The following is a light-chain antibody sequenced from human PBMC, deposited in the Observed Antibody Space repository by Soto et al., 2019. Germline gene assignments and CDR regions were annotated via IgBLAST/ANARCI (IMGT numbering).Light chain of an antibody. J-gene: IGLJ1*01. CDR3: SSFADSSARDYV. CDR2: DVS. CDR1: SSDIGAYDY. Sequence: QSALTQPASVSGSPGQSITISCTGTSSDIGAYDYVSWYQQHPGGVPKLLIYDVSSRPSGVSSRFSCAKSGNTASLTISGLQADDESDYYCSSFADSSARDYVFGGGTKLTVL. V-gene: IGLV2-14*03.